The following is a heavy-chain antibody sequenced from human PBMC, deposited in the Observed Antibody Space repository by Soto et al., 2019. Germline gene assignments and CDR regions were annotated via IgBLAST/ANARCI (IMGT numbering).Heavy chain of an antibody. CDR2: ISGSGGST. CDR3: AKDSKFQQWLAFCLFDY. V-gene: IGHV3-23*01. Sequence: PGGSLRLSCVASGFTFSSYAMSWVRQAPGKGLEWVSAISGSGGSTYYADSVKGRFTISRDNSKNTLYLQMNSLRAEDTAVYYCAKDSKFQQWLAFCLFDYWGEGIRVT. CDR1: GFTFSSYA. D-gene: IGHD6-19*01. J-gene: IGHJ4*02.